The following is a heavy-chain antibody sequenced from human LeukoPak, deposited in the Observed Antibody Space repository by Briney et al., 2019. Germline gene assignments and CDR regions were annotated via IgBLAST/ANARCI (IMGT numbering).Heavy chain of an antibody. D-gene: IGHD2-2*03. CDR1: GGSISSGGYY. V-gene: IGHV4-31*03. Sequence: PSETLSLTCTVSGGSISSGGYYWSWIRQHPGKGLEWIGYIYYSGSTYYNPSLKSRVTISVDTSKNQFSLKLSSVTAADTAVYYCAREWADGYCSSTSCYFSRFDPWGQGTLVTVSS. J-gene: IGHJ5*02. CDR2: IYYSGST. CDR3: AREWADGYCSSTSCYFSRFDP.